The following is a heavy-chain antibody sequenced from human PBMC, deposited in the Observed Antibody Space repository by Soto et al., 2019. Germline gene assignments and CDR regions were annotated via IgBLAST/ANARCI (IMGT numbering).Heavy chain of an antibody. CDR1: GGFVNSGGSY. Sequence: QVQLQESGPGLLKPSQTLSLTCTVSGGFVNSGGSYWSWIRQHPAKGLEWIGFIYNSGNTYYNPSLQGRVNMSVDASKNQFSLQLSSVTAADTAVYYCARDSVSLLGATAFDIWGQGTVVTVSS. J-gene: IGHJ3*02. CDR2: IYNSGNT. D-gene: IGHD1-26*01. CDR3: ARDSVSLLGATAFDI. V-gene: IGHV4-31*03.